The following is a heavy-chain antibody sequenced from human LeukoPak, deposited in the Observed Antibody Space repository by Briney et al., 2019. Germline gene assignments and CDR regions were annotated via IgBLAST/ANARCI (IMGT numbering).Heavy chain of an antibody. CDR1: GFTFSSYG. CDR2: IWYDGSDK. J-gene: IGHJ4*02. D-gene: IGHD2-21*02. Sequence: GGSLRLSCATSGFTFSSYGMHWVRQAPGKGLEWVAVIWYDGSDKYYADSVKGRFSISRDNSKNTLYLQMNSLRAEDTAVYYCARGVGDYVLLDYWGQGTLVTVSS. CDR3: ARGVGDYVLLDY. V-gene: IGHV3-33*01.